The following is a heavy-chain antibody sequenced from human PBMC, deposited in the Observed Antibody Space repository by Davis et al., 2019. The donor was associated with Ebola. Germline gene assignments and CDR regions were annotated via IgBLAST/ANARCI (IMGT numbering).Heavy chain of an antibody. CDR3: ARGGGSSKRTMGY. J-gene: IGHJ4*02. CDR2: INPNSGGT. V-gene: IGHV1-2*04. CDR1: GYTFTGYY. D-gene: IGHD1-26*01. Sequence: AASVKVSCKASGYTFTGYYMHWVRQAPGQGLEWMGWINPNSGGTNYAQKFQGWVTMTRAKSISPAYMELSRLRSDDTAVYYCARGGGSSKRTMGYWGQGTLVTVSS.